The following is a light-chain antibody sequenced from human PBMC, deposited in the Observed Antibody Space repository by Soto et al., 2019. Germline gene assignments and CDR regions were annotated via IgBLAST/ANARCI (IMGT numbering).Light chain of an antibody. CDR3: QQYNSYSSWT. CDR2: DAS. CDR1: QSISSW. Sequence: DIQMPQSPSTLSGSVGDRVTITCRASQSISSWLAWYQQKPGKAPKLLIYDASSLESGVPSRFSGSGSGTEFTLTISSLQPDDFATYYCQQYNSYSSWTFGQGTKVDIK. J-gene: IGKJ1*01. V-gene: IGKV1-5*01.